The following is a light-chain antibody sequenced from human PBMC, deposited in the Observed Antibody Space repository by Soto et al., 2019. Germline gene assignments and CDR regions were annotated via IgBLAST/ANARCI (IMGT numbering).Light chain of an antibody. CDR2: AAS. CDR3: QQSYITPYT. V-gene: IGKV1-39*01. CDR1: QSISVH. J-gene: IGKJ2*01. Sequence: DIQMTQSPSSLSASVGDTVTITCRASQSISVHLNWYQQKPGKVPKLLISAASNLQSGVPSSFSGSGSETEFALTISSPQPDDFATYYCQQSYITPYTFGQGTKLQIK.